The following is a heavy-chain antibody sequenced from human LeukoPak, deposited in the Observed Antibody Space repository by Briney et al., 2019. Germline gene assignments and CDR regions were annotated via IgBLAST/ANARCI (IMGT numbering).Heavy chain of an antibody. Sequence: GGSLRLSCAGSGFTFSSYTMNWVRQAPGKGLEWVSSISSSATYIYYSDSVRGRFTISRDDAKNSLFLHMNSLRAEDTAVYYCATWDDYGDYVAFEYWGQGTLVTVSS. J-gene: IGHJ4*02. CDR2: ISSSATYI. CDR1: GFTFSSYT. CDR3: ATWDDYGDYVAFEY. D-gene: IGHD4-17*01. V-gene: IGHV3-21*01.